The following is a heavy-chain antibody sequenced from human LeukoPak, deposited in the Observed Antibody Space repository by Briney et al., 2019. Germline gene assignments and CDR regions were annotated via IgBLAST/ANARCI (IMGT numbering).Heavy chain of an antibody. CDR1: GYTFTSYG. Sequence: ASVKVSCKASGYTFTSYGINWVRQATGQGLEWMGWMNPNSGNTGYAQKFQGRVTMTRNTSISTAYMELSSLRSEDTAVYYCARGYYDYVWGSYRYKAFDIWGQGTMVTVSS. J-gene: IGHJ3*02. CDR2: MNPNSGNT. D-gene: IGHD3-16*02. V-gene: IGHV1-8*01. CDR3: ARGYYDYVWGSYRYKAFDI.